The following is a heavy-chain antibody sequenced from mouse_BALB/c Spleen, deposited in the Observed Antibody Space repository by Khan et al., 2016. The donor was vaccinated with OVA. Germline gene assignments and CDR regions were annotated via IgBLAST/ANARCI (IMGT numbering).Heavy chain of an antibody. J-gene: IGHJ4*01. CDR2: IWGGGTT. CDR1: GFSLTDYD. V-gene: IGHV2-6-5*01. CDR3: AKGVWSYFYAVDY. Sequence: VQLQESGPGLVAPSQSLSITCSVSGFSLTDYDVSWIRQPPGKGLEWLGVIWGGGTTYYNSVLETRLSISKDNSKSRVFLKMNSLQTDDTARYYCAKGVWSYFYAVDYWGQGTSVTVSS. D-gene: IGHD2-10*02.